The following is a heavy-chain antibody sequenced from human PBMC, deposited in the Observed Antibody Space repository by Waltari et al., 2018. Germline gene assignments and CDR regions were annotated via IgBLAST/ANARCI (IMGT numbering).Heavy chain of an antibody. J-gene: IGHJ4*02. V-gene: IGHV1-2*06. CDR1: GYTFTGYY. CDR2: INPNSGDT. CDR3: ARDLGSDYGNRDY. Sequence: QVHLVHSGAEGKKPGASVKVSCKASGYTFTGYYIQWVRRAPGQGLVWMGRINPNSGDTNNAQKFQGRVTLTRDTSINTAYMELSSLKSDDTAIYYCARDLGSDYGNRDYWGQGTLVTVPS. D-gene: IGHD4-17*01.